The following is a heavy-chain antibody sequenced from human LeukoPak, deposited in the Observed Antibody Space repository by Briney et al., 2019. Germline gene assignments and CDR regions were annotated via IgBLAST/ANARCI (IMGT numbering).Heavy chain of an antibody. CDR1: GYTFTDYF. J-gene: IGHJ5*02. CDR2: INPNNGGS. CDR3: AKEGGFKTSVAQKSFRP. D-gene: IGHD3-16*01. Sequence: ASVKVSCKASGYTFTDYFMHWVRQAPGQGLEWMGCINPNNGGSKYAQKFQGRVTMTRDTSMSTAYMELSRLTSDDTAVYYCAKEGGFKTSVAQKSFRPRGQGTLVTVSS. V-gene: IGHV1-2*02.